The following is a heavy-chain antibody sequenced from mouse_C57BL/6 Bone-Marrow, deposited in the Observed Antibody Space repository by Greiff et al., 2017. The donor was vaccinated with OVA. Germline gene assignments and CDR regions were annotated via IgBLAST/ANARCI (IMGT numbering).Heavy chain of an antibody. J-gene: IGHJ4*01. V-gene: IGHV5-6*01. CDR2: ISSGGSYT. CDR1: GFTFSSYG. CDR3: ARRPTPYYYAMDY. D-gene: IGHD1-1*01. Sequence: EVQGVESGGDLVKPGGSLKLSCAASGFTFSSYGMSWVRQTPDKRLEWVATISSGGSYTYYPDSVKGRFTISRDNAKNTLYLQMSSLKSEDTAMYYCARRPTPYYYAMDYWGQGTSVTVSS.